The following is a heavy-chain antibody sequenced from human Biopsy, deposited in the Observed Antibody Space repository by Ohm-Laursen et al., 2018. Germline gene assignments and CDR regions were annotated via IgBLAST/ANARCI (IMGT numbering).Heavy chain of an antibody. CDR2: ISETSSHI. J-gene: IGHJ6*02. CDR3: ARDSRRTARECGMDV. Sequence: SLRLSCTASGFTFSSYSMNWVRQAPGKGLEWISYISETSSHIYDADSVKGQFTVARDNAKNSLYLQLNSLRAEDTAVYYCARDSRRTARECGMDVWGQGTTVTVSS. V-gene: IGHV3-21*01. CDR1: GFTFSSYS. D-gene: IGHD6-6*01.